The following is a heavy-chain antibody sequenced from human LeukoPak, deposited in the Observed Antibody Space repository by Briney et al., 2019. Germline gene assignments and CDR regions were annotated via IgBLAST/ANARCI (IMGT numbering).Heavy chain of an antibody. V-gene: IGHV4-39*01. CDR2: LYHTGST. CDR3: ARQADFALVEMATIMFDY. J-gene: IGHJ4*02. Sequence: SETLSLTCTVSGGSISTSSYYWGWIRQPPGKGLEWIGSLYHTGSTYYNPSLKSRVNISVDTSKNQYSLKLNSVTAADTALYYCARQADFALVEMATIMFDYWGQGTLVTVSS. CDR1: GGSISTSSYY. D-gene: IGHD5-24*01.